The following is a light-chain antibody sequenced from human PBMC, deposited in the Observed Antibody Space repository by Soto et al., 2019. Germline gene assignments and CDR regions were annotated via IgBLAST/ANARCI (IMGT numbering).Light chain of an antibody. CDR3: SSYTSSSKRV. CDR1: SSDVGGYNY. Sequence: QSVLTQPASVSGSPGQSITISCTGTSSDVGGYNYVSWYQQHPGKAPKLMIYDVSNRPSGVSNRFSGSKSGNTASLTISGLQAEDEADYYCSSYTSSSKRVFGEGTKVTVL. J-gene: IGLJ2*01. V-gene: IGLV2-14*01. CDR2: DVS.